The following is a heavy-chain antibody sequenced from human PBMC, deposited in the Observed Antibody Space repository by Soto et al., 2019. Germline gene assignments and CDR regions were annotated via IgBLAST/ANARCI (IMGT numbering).Heavy chain of an antibody. D-gene: IGHD6-13*01. CDR2: IKQDGSEE. V-gene: IGHV3-7*01. CDR3: AIIAATGRGWDV. CDR1: GFTFSSYW. Sequence: EVQLVESGGGLVQPGGSLRLSCVDSGFTFSSYWMSWVRQAPVKGLVWVGNIKQDGSEENYVDSLKGRFTISRDNAKNSMYLQMNSLRAEDTAVYYCAIIAATGRGWDVLGQGTTVVVSS. J-gene: IGHJ6*02.